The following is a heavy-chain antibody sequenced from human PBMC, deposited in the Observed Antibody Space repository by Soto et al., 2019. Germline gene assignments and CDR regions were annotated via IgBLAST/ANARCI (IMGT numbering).Heavy chain of an antibody. J-gene: IGHJ4*02. CDR2: INDSGSV. CDR3: ARASYRRDGYLMRTPLIDY. CDR1: GGSIGVHY. V-gene: IGHV4-59*11. D-gene: IGHD5-12*01. Sequence: KPSETLSLTCSVYGGSIGVHYWTWIRQSPGAGLEWIGFINDSGSVTYNPSLKRRATISSDTSKPQFSLKLKSATAADTAVYYCARASYRRDGYLMRTPLIDYWGQGILVTVSS.